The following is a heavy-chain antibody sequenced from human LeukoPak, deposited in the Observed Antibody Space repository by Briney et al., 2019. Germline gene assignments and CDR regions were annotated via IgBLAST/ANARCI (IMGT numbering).Heavy chain of an antibody. Sequence: AGGSLRLSCAASGFTFSSYAMSWVRQAPGKGLEWVSSISSSSSYIYYADSVKGRFTISRDNAKNSLYLQMNSLRAEDTAVYYCARDKRITMVRGVDYWGQGTLVTVSS. CDR2: ISSSSSYI. V-gene: IGHV3-21*01. D-gene: IGHD3-10*01. CDR3: ARDKRITMVRGVDY. CDR1: GFTFSSYA. J-gene: IGHJ4*02.